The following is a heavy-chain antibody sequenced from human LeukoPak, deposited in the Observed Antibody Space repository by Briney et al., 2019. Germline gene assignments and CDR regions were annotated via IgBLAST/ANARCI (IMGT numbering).Heavy chain of an antibody. V-gene: IGHV3-23*01. CDR2: ISGGGGST. CDR3: AKDHEWLSFDY. D-gene: IGHD3-3*01. CDR1: GFTFSSYA. J-gene: IGHJ4*02. Sequence: PGGSLRLSCAASGFTFSSYAMSWVRQTPGKGLEWVSAISGGGGSTYYADSVRGRFTISRDNSKNTLYLQMNSLRAEDTAVYYCAKDHEWLSFDYWGQGTLVTVSS.